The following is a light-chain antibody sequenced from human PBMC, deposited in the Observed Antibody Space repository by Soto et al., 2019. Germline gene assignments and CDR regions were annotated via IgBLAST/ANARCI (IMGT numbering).Light chain of an antibody. J-gene: IGKJ1*01. V-gene: IGKV1-5*01. Sequence: DIQMTQSPSTLSVSVGDRVTITCRASQSISYWLAWYQQKPGKAPNLLIYDASNLESGVPSRFSGSGFGTEFTLTISSLQPDDFATYYCQQYNGYSWTFGQGTKVE. CDR2: DAS. CDR1: QSISYW. CDR3: QQYNGYSWT.